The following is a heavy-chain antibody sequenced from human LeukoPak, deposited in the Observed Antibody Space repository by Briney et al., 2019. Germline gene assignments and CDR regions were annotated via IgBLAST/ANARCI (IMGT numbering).Heavy chain of an antibody. CDR3: AKYSTSFDS. V-gene: IGHV3-30*02. J-gene: IGHJ4*02. Sequence: GGSLRLSCTASGFIFSGYGMHWVRQAPGKGLEWVAFIRFDGSNKYYADSVKGRFTISRDNSKNTLSLQMNSLRTEDTAVYYCAKYSTSFDSWGQGTLVTVST. CDR2: IRFDGSNK. CDR1: GFIFSGYG. D-gene: IGHD6-6*01.